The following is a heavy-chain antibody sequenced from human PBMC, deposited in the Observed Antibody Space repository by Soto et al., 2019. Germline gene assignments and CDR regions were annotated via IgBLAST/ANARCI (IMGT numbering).Heavy chain of an antibody. CDR2: ISSSSSYI. CDR1: GFTFSSYS. Sequence: EVQLVESGGGLVKPGGSLRLSCAASGFTFSSYSMNWVRQAPGKGLEWVSSISSSSSYIYYADSVKGRFTISRDNAKNSLYLQMNSLRAEDTAVYYCAREGGDTPYYYYYYMDVWGKGTTVTVSS. J-gene: IGHJ6*03. D-gene: IGHD2-15*01. V-gene: IGHV3-21*01. CDR3: AREGGDTPYYYYYYMDV.